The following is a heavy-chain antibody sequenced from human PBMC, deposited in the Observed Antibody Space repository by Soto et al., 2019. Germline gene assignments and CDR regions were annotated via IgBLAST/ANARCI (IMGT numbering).Heavy chain of an antibody. V-gene: IGHV4-39*01. CDR1: GGSISSSSYY. J-gene: IGHJ4*02. CDR3: VRNLASGGTYYFDY. D-gene: IGHD2-15*01. Sequence: PSETLSLTCTVSGGSISSSSYYWGWIRQPPGKGLEWIGSIYYSGSTYYNPSLKSRVTISVDTSKNQFSLKLSSVTAADTAMYYCVRNLASGGTYYFDYWGQGTLVTVSS. CDR2: IYYSGST.